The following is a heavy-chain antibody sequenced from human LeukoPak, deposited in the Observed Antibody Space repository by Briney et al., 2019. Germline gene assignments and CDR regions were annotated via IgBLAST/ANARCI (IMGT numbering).Heavy chain of an antibody. CDR2: INPNSGGT. D-gene: IGHD3-10*01. V-gene: IGHV1-2*02. J-gene: IGHJ4*02. CDR3: ARDPIVGTMVRGVNFDY. CDR1: GYTFTGYY. Sequence: ASVKVSCKASGYTFTGYYMHWVRQAPGQGLEWMGWINPNSGGTNYAQKFQGRVTMTRDTSISTAYMELSRLRSDDTAVYYCARDPIVGTMVRGVNFDYWGQGTQVTDSS.